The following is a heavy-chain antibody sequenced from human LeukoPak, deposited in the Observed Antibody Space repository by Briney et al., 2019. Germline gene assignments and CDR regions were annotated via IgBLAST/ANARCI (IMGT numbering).Heavy chain of an antibody. Sequence: PSETLSLTCTVSGGSITGYYCSWIRQPAGKGLERIGRVYSGGSTNYNPPLKSRGTMSVDTSKNQFSLKLSSVTAADTAVSYWATGRDADSARGYYEMDVWGQGTTVSASS. J-gene: IGHJ6*02. D-gene: IGHD5-24*01. CDR1: GGSITGYY. V-gene: IGHV4-4*07. CDR2: VYSGGST. CDR3: ATGRDADSARGYYEMDV.